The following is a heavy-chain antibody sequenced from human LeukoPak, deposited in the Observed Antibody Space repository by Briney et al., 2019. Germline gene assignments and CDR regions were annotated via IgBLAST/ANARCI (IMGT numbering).Heavy chain of an antibody. Sequence: GGSLRLSCAASGFTFSSYWMSWVRQAPGKGLEWVANIKQDGSEKYYVDSVKGRFTTSRDNAKNSLYLQMNSLRAEDTAVYYCARLRPYYYDSSGYCDYWGQGTLVTVSS. D-gene: IGHD3-22*01. V-gene: IGHV3-7*01. J-gene: IGHJ4*02. CDR1: GFTFSSYW. CDR3: ARLRPYYYDSSGYCDY. CDR2: IKQDGSEK.